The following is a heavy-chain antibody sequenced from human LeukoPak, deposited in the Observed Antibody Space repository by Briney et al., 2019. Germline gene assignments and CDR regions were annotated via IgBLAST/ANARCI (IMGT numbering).Heavy chain of an antibody. CDR2: IVPLFATP. J-gene: IGHJ4*02. V-gene: IGHV1-69*05. Sequence: GASVKVSCKTSGGSFSNYIITWVRQAPGQGLEWMGGIVPLFATPHYAQKYQGRLTIITDEPTSTAYMELSSLTSEDTAVYYYASRNDILTGYYPNSWGQGTLVVVSS. CDR3: ASRNDILTGYYPNS. D-gene: IGHD3-9*01. CDR1: GGSFSNYI.